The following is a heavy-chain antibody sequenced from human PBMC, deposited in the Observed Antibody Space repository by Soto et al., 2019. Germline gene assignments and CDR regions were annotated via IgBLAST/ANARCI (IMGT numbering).Heavy chain of an antibody. D-gene: IGHD3-22*01. J-gene: IGHJ4*02. Sequence: VESGGGVGQPGTSLTLSCAGSGFIFSTHGIHWVRQAPGKPLEGVGLISPDGSDRFYGASVKGRFAFSRDNFNNKVSLQLTRLRPDDMAVYSCVKEGRALYESPKYGDDLLCWGRGTLFTVSS. CDR1: GFIFSTHG. CDR2: ISPDGSDR. CDR3: VKEGRALYESPKYGDDLLC. V-gene: IGHV3-30*18.